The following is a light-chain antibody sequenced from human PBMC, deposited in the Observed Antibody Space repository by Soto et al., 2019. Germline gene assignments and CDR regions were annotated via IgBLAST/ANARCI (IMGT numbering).Light chain of an antibody. CDR1: SGDVGGYNF. CDR3: SSYTSSSPYV. J-gene: IGLJ1*01. CDR2: EVS. Sequence: QSVLTQPASVSGSPGQSITISCTGTSGDVGGYNFVSWYQQHPGKAPKLIIYEVSNRPSGISNRFSGSKSGNTASLTISGLQAEDEADYHCSSYTSSSPYVFGTGTKVTVL. V-gene: IGLV2-14*01.